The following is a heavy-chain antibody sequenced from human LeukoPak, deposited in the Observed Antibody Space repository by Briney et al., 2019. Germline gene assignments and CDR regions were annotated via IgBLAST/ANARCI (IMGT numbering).Heavy chain of an antibody. D-gene: IGHD6-13*01. J-gene: IGHJ4*02. V-gene: IGHV3-48*01. Sequence: GGSLRLSCAASGFTFSSYSMNWVRQAPGKGLEWVSYISSSSSTIYYADSVKGRFTISRDNSKNTLYLQMNSLRAEDTAVYYCASPVIAAAGTQDSDYWGQGTLVTVSS. CDR3: ASPVIAAAGTQDSDY. CDR2: ISSSSSTI. CDR1: GFTFSSYS.